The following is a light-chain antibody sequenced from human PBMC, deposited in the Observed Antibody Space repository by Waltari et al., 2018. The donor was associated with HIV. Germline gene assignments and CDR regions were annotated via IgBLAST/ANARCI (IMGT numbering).Light chain of an antibody. V-gene: IGKV3-20*01. CDR1: QSVSSSY. CDR3: QQYGSSPMYT. J-gene: IGKJ2*01. CDR2: GAS. Sequence: EIVLTQSPGPLSLSPGERATLSCRASQSVSSSYLAWYQQKPGQAPRLLIYGASSRATGIPDRFSGSGSGTDFTLTISRLEPEDFAVYYCQQYGSSPMYTFGQWTKLEIK.